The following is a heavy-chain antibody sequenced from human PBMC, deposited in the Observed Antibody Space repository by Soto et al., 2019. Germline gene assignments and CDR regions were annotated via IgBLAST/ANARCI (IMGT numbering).Heavy chain of an antibody. J-gene: IGHJ4*02. CDR1: GYTFSSYA. CDR2: INAGYGNT. D-gene: IGHD7-27*01. CDR3: ARDTGDGTFDF. V-gene: IGHV1-3*01. Sequence: QVHLVQSGAEVRKPGASVKVSCKASGYTFSSYAMHWVRQAPGQRLEWMGWINAGYGNTKSSQKFQDRVTISRDTSASTDYMELTSLRSEDTAVYYCARDTGDGTFDFWGPGTLVTVSS.